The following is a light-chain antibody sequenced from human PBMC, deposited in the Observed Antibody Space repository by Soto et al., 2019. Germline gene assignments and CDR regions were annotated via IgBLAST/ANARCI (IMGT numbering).Light chain of an antibody. J-gene: IGKJ2*01. CDR2: TAS. CDR1: QHIDTF. CDR3: QQSSTTPYT. V-gene: IGKV1-39*01. Sequence: EIQMTQSPLSLSASVGDRVTITCRASQHIDTFLVWYQVKPGKAPKLLIQTASSLHSGVPSRFSGGGFGISFTLTISSLQPEDFATYYCQQSSTTPYTFGQGTKLEIK.